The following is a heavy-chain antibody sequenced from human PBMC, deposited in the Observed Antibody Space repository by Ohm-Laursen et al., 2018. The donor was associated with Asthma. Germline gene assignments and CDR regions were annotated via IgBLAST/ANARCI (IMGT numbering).Heavy chain of an antibody. Sequence: SLRLSCAASGFTFSSYGMHWVRQAPGKGLEWVAVISYDGSNKYYADSVKGRFTISRDNSRNTLYLQMNSLRAEDTAVYYCAKDYGGYFDYWGQGTLVTVSS. D-gene: IGHD4-17*01. V-gene: IGHV3-30*18. J-gene: IGHJ4*02. CDR1: GFTFSSYG. CDR3: AKDYGGYFDY. CDR2: ISYDGSNK.